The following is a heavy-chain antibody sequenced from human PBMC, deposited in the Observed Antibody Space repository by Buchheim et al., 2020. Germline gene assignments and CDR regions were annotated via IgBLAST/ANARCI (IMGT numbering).Heavy chain of an antibody. D-gene: IGHD2/OR15-2a*01. Sequence: EVQLVESGGGSVQPGRSLRLSCAVSGFTLSDYYIDWVRQAPGKGLEWVARTRDKARGHTTEFAASVKGRFTVSRDNSQNSVYLQMNSLKAEDTAVYYCVRSTFGYGNFDYWGQGIL. CDR3: VRSTFGYGNFDY. J-gene: IGHJ4*02. CDR1: GFTLSDYY. V-gene: IGHV3-72*01. CDR2: TRDKARGHTT.